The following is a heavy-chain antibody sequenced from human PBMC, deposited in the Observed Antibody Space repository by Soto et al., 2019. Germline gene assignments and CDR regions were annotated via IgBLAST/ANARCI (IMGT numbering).Heavy chain of an antibody. Sequence: GGSLRLSCAASGFTFSSYGMHWVRQAPGKGLEWVAVISYDGSNKYYADSVKGRFTISRDNSKNTLYLQMNSLRAEDTAVYYCAKDNLPVGYSGQSSWIRLGMDVWGQGTTVTVSS. V-gene: IGHV3-30*18. CDR2: ISYDGSNK. D-gene: IGHD5-12*01. CDR3: AKDNLPVGYSGQSSWIRLGMDV. CDR1: GFTFSSYG. J-gene: IGHJ6*02.